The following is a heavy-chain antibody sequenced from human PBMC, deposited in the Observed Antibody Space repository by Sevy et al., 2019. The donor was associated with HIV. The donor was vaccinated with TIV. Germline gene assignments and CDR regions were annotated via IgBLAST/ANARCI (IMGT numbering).Heavy chain of an antibody. V-gene: IGHV3-30*18. CDR2: SSYDGHTN. Sequence: GGSLRLSCIASGFSFSNFGMHWVRQAPGKGLEWVAISSYDGHTNYFGDSVNGRFTISRDNSKNTLYLQMNSLRVQDTAVYYCAKDLLQLTIKELAQDYYYGMDVWGQGTTVTVSS. D-gene: IGHD3-10*01. CDR1: GFSFSNFG. J-gene: IGHJ6*02. CDR3: AKDLLQLTIKELAQDYYYGMDV.